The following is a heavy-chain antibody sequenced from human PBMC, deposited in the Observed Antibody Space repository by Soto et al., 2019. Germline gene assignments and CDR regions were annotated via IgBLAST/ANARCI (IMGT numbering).Heavy chain of an antibody. CDR1: GFIFNNYW. CDR2: IQSDGSSI. J-gene: IGHJ4*02. V-gene: IGHV3-74*01. Sequence: GGSLRLSCASSGFIFNNYWMHLVRQVPGKGLMWVSRIQSDGSSIDYADSVKGRFTISRDNAKNTVYLQMNSLRVEDTAVYYCAKGHYDILTGLDYWGQGTLVTVSS. D-gene: IGHD3-9*01. CDR3: AKGHYDILTGLDY.